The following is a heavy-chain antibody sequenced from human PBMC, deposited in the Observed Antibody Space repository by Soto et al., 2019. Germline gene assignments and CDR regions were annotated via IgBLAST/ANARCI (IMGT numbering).Heavy chain of an antibody. CDR3: AREVQVHTPAFVY. D-gene: IGHD3-10*01. V-gene: IGHV1-69*19. CDR1: GGTFNTYA. J-gene: IGHJ4*02. CDR2: ISPMFGAA. Sequence: QVQLVQPGAEMKKPGSSVKVSCQSSGGTFNTYAMNWVRQAPGQGPEWMGDISPMFGAANYAPKFQGRVTITADESTGTSYMPLSSLTSEDTALYFCAREVQVHTPAFVYWGQGNVVTVSS.